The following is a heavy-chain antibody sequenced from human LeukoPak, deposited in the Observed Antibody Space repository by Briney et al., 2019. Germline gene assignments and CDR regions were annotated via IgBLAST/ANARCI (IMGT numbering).Heavy chain of an antibody. CDR3: ARINDYNGSGFYRDY. V-gene: IGHV3-53*01. D-gene: IGHD3-22*01. CDR1: GVTLSDYY. CDR2: IYSGGKT. J-gene: IGHJ4*02. Sequence: GGSLRLSCALSGVTLSDYYICWVRQAPGKGLEWVSVIYSGGKTYYADSVKGRFTISRDDSKNTLHLQMTSLRAEDMSVYYCARINDYNGSGFYRDYWGQGTLVTVSS.